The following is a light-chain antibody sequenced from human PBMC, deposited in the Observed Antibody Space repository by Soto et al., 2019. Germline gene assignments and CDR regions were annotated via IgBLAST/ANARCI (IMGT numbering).Light chain of an antibody. V-gene: IGKV1-39*01. Sequence: EIPLTQSPSSLSASVGDRVSITCRTSQTISTFLNWYHHRPVQAPKLLIYSISNLQSGVPSRFSGGGAGTEFTFTISSLQPEDFRSYSCQQTYNLPPTFGGGTRVQIK. CDR2: SIS. J-gene: IGKJ4*01. CDR3: QQTYNLPPT. CDR1: QTISTF.